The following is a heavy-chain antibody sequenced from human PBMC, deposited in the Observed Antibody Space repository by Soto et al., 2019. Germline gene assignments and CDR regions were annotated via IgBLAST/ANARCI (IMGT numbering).Heavy chain of an antibody. CDR1: GGSFSGYY. J-gene: IGHJ4*02. CDR3: ARHVGHLIIVGAHFDY. V-gene: IGHV4-34*01. Sequence: QVQLQQWGAGLLKPSETLSLTCAVYGGSFSGYYWSWIRQPPGKGLEWIGEINHSGSTNYNPSLKSRVTISVDTSKNQFSLKLSSVTAADTAVYYCARHVGHLIIVGAHFDYWGQGTLVTVSS. CDR2: INHSGST. D-gene: IGHD1-26*01.